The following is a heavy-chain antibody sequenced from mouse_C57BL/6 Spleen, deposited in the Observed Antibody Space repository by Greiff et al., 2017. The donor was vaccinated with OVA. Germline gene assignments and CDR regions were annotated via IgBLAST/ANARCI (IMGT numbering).Heavy chain of an antibody. CDR3: TRSDSNPFAY. CDR2: IDPETGGT. CDR1: GYTFTDYE. J-gene: IGHJ3*01. V-gene: IGHV1-15*01. D-gene: IGHD2-5*01. Sequence: VPLQQSGAELVRPGASVTLSCKASGYTFTDYEMHXVKQTPVHGLEWIGAIDPETGGTAYNQKFKGKAILTADKSSSTAYMELRSLTSEDSAVYYCTRSDSNPFAYWGQGTLVTVSA.